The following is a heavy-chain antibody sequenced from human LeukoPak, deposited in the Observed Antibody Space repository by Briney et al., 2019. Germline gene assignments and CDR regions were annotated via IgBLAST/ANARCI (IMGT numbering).Heavy chain of an antibody. CDR3: GRHRYYHDTNGYSFDL. V-gene: IGHV4-38-2*01. Sequence: SETLSLTCAVSGYSISSGYYWGWVRQPPGKGLEWIASIYHSGSTYHNPSLKSRVTISVDTSKNQFSLKLNSVTATDTAVHYCGRHRYYHDTNGYSFDLWGRGTLITVSS. CDR2: IYHSGST. D-gene: IGHD3-22*01. J-gene: IGHJ2*01. CDR1: GYSISSGYY.